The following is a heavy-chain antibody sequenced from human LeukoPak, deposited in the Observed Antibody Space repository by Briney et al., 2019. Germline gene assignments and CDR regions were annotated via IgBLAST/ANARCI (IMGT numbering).Heavy chain of an antibody. D-gene: IGHD3-16*01. Sequence: PGGSLRLSCAASGFTFSSYAMHWVRQAPGKGLEWLAVISYDGTNKYYADSVKGRFTISRDNSKNTLYLQMNSLRDEATAVYYCARDQGSLPVWFYYYMDVWGSGTTVTVSS. V-gene: IGHV3-30*01. CDR1: GFTFSSYA. CDR2: ISYDGTNK. CDR3: ARDQGSLPVWFYYYMDV. J-gene: IGHJ6*03.